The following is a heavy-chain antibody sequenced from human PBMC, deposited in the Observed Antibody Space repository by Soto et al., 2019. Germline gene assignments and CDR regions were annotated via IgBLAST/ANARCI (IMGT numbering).Heavy chain of an antibody. CDR2: ISYDGSNK. Sequence: WGSLRLSFAASGFTFSSYGMHWVRQAPGKGLEGVAVISYDGSNKYYAYSVKGRFTISRDNSKNALYLQMNSRSAEDTAVYYRAKDISRYRSGGSCYSYYYYGMDXWGQGTTFTVS. CDR3: AKDISRYRSGGSCYSYYYYGMDX. D-gene: IGHD2-15*01. CDR1: GFTFSSYG. V-gene: IGHV3-30*18. J-gene: IGHJ6*02.